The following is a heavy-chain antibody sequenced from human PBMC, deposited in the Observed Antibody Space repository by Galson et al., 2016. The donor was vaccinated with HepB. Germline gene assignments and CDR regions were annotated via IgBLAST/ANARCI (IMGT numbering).Heavy chain of an antibody. V-gene: IGHV1-18*04. D-gene: IGHD3-10*01. CDR1: GYTFTSYG. Sequence: SVKVSCKASGYTFTSYGITWVRQAPGQGLEWMGWISVDTGHTGYGQKVQGRVTLTTDTSTSTAYMELTGLRPDDTAMYYCVRYGSSHFMAFWGQGTLITVSS. CDR2: ISVDTGHT. J-gene: IGHJ4*02. CDR3: VRYGSSHFMAF.